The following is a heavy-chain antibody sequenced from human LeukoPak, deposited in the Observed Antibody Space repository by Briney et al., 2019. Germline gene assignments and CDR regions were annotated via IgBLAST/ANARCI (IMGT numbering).Heavy chain of an antibody. CDR3: ARDICSGGSCYSPYYYYYYMDV. D-gene: IGHD2-15*01. CDR1: GYTFTSYG. CDR2: ISAYNGNT. V-gene: IGHV1-18*01. J-gene: IGHJ6*03. Sequence: ASVKVSCKASGYTFTSYGISWVRQAPGQGLEWMGWISAYNGNTNYAQKLQGRATMTTDTSTSTAYVELRSLRSDDTAVYYCARDICSGGSCYSPYYYYYYMDVWGKGTTVTVSS.